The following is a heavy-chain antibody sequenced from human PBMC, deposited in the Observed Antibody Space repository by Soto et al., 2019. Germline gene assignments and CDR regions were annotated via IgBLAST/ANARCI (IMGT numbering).Heavy chain of an antibody. Sequence: QVQLVQSGAEVRRPGASVKVSCKASGYTFASYGISWVRQAPGQGLEWMGWISAYNGNTNYTHKLQGRVTMTTETSTTTAYMELRSLRSDDTAVYYCARAVGYSYGFDYWGQGTLVTVSS. CDR2: ISAYNGNT. CDR1: GYTFASYG. CDR3: ARAVGYSYGFDY. D-gene: IGHD5-18*01. V-gene: IGHV1-18*01. J-gene: IGHJ4*02.